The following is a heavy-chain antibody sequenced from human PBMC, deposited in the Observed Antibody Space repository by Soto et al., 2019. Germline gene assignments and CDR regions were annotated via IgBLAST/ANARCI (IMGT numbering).Heavy chain of an antibody. CDR3: ARDRVDTAMVFDY. CDR2: IYYSGST. J-gene: IGHJ4*02. Sequence: PSETLSLTCTVSGGSISSGGYYWSWIRQHPGKGLEWIGYIYYSGSTYYNPSLKSRVTISVDTSKNQFSLKLSSVTAADTAVYYCARDRVDTAMVFDYWGQGTLVTVSS. D-gene: IGHD5-18*01. CDR1: GGSISSGGYY. V-gene: IGHV4-31*03.